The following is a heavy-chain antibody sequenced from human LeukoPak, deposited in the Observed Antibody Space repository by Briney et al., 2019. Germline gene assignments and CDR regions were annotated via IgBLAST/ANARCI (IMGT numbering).Heavy chain of an antibody. D-gene: IGHD5-24*01. CDR1: GFTFSSYW. V-gene: IGHV3-74*01. CDR3: ARDEEMATIFAREYYFDY. Sequence: PGGSLRLSCAASGFTFSSYWMNWVRQAPGKGLVWVSHINSDGSVTNYADSVKGRFTISRDNAKNTLYLQMNSLRAEDTAVYYCARDEEMATIFAREYYFDYWGQGTLVTVSS. CDR2: INSDGSVT. J-gene: IGHJ4*02.